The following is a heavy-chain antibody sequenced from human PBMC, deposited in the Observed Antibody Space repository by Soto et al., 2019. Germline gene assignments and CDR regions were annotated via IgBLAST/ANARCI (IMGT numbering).Heavy chain of an antibody. Sequence: SVKVSCKASGGTFSSYAISWVREAPGQGLEWMGGIIPIFGTANYAQKFQGRVTITADESTSTAYMELSSLRSEDTAVYYCASGSYYAERYYFDYWGQGTLVTVSS. J-gene: IGHJ4*02. CDR2: IIPIFGTA. CDR1: GGTFSSYA. D-gene: IGHD1-26*01. CDR3: ASGSYYAERYYFDY. V-gene: IGHV1-69*13.